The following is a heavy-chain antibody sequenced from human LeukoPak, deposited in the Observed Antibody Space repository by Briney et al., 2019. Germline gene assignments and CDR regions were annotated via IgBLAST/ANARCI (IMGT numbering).Heavy chain of an antibody. CDR2: IIPIFGTA. D-gene: IGHD2-15*01. V-gene: IGHV1-69*06. J-gene: IGHJ5*02. CDR3: AREVKLDCSGGSCYFAGWFDP. Sequence: SVKVSCKASGGTFSSYAISWARQAPGQGLEWMGGIIPIFGTANYAQKFQGRVTITADKSTSTAFMELSSLRSEDTAVYYCAREVKLDCSGGSCYFAGWFDPWGQGTLVTVSS. CDR1: GGTFSSYA.